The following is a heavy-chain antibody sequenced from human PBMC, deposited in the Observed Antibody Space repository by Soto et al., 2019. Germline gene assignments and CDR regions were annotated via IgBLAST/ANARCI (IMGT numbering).Heavy chain of an antibody. CDR2: IRRCGGST. Sequence: EVQLLESGGGVVQPGGSLRLSCVASGFNFKKFAMSWVRQAPGEGLEWVSGIRRCGGSTSYADYVKGRFSIARDDSTNTLSLQMDNLSVDDTAQYYCAKADGKQWPLPHLDEWGQGTLRTVS. V-gene: IGHV3-23*01. CDR3: AKADGKQWPLPHLDE. J-gene: IGHJ4*02. CDR1: GFNFKKFA. D-gene: IGHD6-19*01.